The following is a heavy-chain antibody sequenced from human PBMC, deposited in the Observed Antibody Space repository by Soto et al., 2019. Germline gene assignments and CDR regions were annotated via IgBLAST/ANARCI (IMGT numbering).Heavy chain of an antibody. D-gene: IGHD5-18*01. CDR1: GFTFSNYA. V-gene: IGHV3-23*01. CDR3: TTRHKFSYFQ. J-gene: IGHJ4*02. CDR2: MTDSGDSA. Sequence: PGGSLRLSXAASGFTFSNYAMSWVRQAPGKGLEWVSAMTDSGDSAYYADSVQGRFTISRDNSRNTLYLQMNGLKAEDTAVYYCTTRHKFSYFQWGQGTLVTVSS.